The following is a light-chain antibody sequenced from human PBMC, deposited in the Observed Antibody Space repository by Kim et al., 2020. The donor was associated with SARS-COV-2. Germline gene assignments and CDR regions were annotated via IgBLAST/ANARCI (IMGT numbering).Light chain of an antibody. CDR3: QQRWT. J-gene: IGKJ1*01. CDR2: KAS. Sequence: SPLSASVGDRVTITCRASQSISSWLAWYQQKPGKAPKLLIYKASSLESGVPSRFSGSGSGTEFTLTISSLQPDDFATYYCQQRWTFGQGTKVDIK. CDR1: QSISSW. V-gene: IGKV1-5*03.